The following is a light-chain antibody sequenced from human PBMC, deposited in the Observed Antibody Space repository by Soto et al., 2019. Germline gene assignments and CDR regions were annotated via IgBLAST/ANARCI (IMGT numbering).Light chain of an antibody. J-gene: IGLJ2*01. CDR3: SSYTTSRTWV. Sequence: QSALTQPASVSGSPGQSITISCTGTSSDVGGYDYVSWYQQHPGKVPQLIIYEVSNRPSGVSNRFSGSKSGNTASLTISGLQAEDEADYYCSSYTTSRTWVFGGGTKVTVL. CDR2: EVS. V-gene: IGLV2-14*03. CDR1: SSDVGGYDY.